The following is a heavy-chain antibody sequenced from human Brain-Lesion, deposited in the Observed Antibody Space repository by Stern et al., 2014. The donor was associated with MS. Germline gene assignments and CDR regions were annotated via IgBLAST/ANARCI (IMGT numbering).Heavy chain of an antibody. CDR2: IFNSGRT. CDR3: ARGRVVPGFQYYATDV. CDR1: GGSISSGGYY. J-gene: IGHJ6*02. V-gene: IGHV4-61*02. Sequence: VQLVESGPGLVKPSQTLSLSCTVSGGSISSGGYYWSWIRQPAGKGLEWIGRIFNSGRTSYNPSLKSPVPISIDTSKNQFSLRLNSMTAADTAVYYCARGRVVPGFQYYATDVWGQGTTVIVSS. D-gene: IGHD2-2*01.